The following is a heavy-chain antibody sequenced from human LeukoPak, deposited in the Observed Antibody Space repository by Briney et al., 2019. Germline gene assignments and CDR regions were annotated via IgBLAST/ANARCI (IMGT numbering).Heavy chain of an antibody. V-gene: IGHV3-30-3*01. J-gene: IGHJ4*02. CDR3: ARGQVF. CDR1: GFTFSSYA. D-gene: IGHD3-3*01. CDR2: ISYDGSNK. Sequence: PGRSLRLSCAASGFTFSSYAMHWVRQAPGKGLEWVAVISYDGSNKYYADSVEGRFTISRDNSKNTLYLQMNSLRAEDTAVYYCARGQVFGGQGTLVTVSS.